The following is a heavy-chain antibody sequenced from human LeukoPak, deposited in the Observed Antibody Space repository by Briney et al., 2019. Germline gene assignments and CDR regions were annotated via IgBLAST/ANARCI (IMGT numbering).Heavy chain of an antibody. V-gene: IGHV4-59*01. J-gene: IGHJ2*01. CDR1: GGSISSYY. Sequence: SETLSLTWTVSGGSISSYYWSWIRQPPGKRLEWIGYTSYSGSTDYNPSLKSRVTMSVDTSKNQFSLKLSSVTAADTAVYYCGRRTYYDTLTGYTYWYFDLWGRGTLVTVSS. D-gene: IGHD3-9*01. CDR3: GRRTYYDTLTGYTYWYFDL. CDR2: TSYSGST.